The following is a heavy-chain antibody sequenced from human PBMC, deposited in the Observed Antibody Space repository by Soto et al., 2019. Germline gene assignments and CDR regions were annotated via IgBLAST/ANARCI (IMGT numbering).Heavy chain of an antibody. V-gene: IGHV4-59*08. Sequence: SETLSLTCTVSGGSISSYYWSWIRQPPGKGLEWIGYIYYSGSTNYNPSLKSRVTISVDTSKNQFSLKLSSVTAADTAVYYCARHSRSWYYFDYWGKGTLVTVYS. CDR1: GGSISSYY. CDR2: IYYSGST. J-gene: IGHJ4*02. CDR3: ARHSRSWYYFDY. D-gene: IGHD6-13*01.